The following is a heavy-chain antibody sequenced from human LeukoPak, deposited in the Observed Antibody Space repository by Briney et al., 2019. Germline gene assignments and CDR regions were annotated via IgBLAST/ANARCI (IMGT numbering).Heavy chain of an antibody. D-gene: IGHD5-12*01. J-gene: IGHJ4*02. CDR2: ISGSGGST. CDR3: AKDEDIVATPGPDY. CDR1: GFTFSSYA. V-gene: IGHV3-23*01. Sequence: RSGGSLRLSCAASGFTFSSYAMSWVRQAPGKGLEWVSAISGSGGSTYYADSVKGRFTISRHNSKNTLYLQMNSLRAEDTAVYYCAKDEDIVATPGPDYWGQGTLVTVSS.